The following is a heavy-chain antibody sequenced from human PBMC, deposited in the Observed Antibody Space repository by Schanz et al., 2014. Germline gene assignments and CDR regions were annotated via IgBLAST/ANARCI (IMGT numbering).Heavy chain of an antibody. CDR1: GGTFSSYT. CDR3: TTQQMGSHYLYGMDV. Sequence: QLQLVQSGAEVKKPGSSVKVSCKLSGGTFSSYTISWMRQAPGQGLEWMGKIIPVLNIATYAQRFQGRVAITADTSTNTAYMEVSSLTSEDTAVYYCTTQQMGSHYLYGMDVWGQGTTVTVS. D-gene: IGHD6-13*01. V-gene: IGHV1-69*02. CDR2: IIPVLNIA. J-gene: IGHJ6*02.